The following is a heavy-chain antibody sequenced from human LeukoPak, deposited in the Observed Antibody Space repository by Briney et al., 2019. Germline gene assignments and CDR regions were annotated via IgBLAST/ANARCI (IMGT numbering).Heavy chain of an antibody. CDR2: ISSSSSYM. CDR3: VLRPWGY. V-gene: IGHV3-21*01. Sequence: KPGRSLRLSCAASGFTFSSYSINWVRQAPRKGLEWVLSISSSSSYMYYADSVKGRFTISRDNAKNSLYLQMNSLRAEDTAVYYCVLRPWGYWGQGTLVTVSS. CDR1: GFTFSSYS. J-gene: IGHJ4*02. D-gene: IGHD3-16*01.